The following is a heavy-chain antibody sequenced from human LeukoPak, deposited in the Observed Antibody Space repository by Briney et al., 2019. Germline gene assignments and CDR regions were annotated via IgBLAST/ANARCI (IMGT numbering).Heavy chain of an antibody. D-gene: IGHD6-13*01. CDR2: IIPIFGTA. CDR3: ARGPRRSSSSHGDY. V-gene: IGHV1-69*13. J-gene: IGHJ4*02. CDR1: GYTFTGYY. Sequence: SVKVSCKASGYTFTGYYMHWVRQAPGQGLEWMGGIIPIFGTANYAQKFQGRVTITADESTSTAYMELSSLRSEDTAVYYCARGPRRSSSSHGDYWGQGTLVTVSS.